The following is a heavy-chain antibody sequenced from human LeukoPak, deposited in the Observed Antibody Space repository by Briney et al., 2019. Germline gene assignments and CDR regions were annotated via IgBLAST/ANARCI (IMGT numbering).Heavy chain of an antibody. CDR2: ISSSGSTI. V-gene: IGHV3-48*01. Sequence: PGGSLRLSCTASGFTFSGYSMNWVRQAPGKGLEWVSYISSSGSTIYYADSVKGQFTISRDNAMNSLYLQMNSLRAEDTAVYYCARSRAIYACDIWGQGTMVTVSS. CDR1: GFTFSGYS. D-gene: IGHD2-2*01. CDR3: ARSRAIYACDI. J-gene: IGHJ3*02.